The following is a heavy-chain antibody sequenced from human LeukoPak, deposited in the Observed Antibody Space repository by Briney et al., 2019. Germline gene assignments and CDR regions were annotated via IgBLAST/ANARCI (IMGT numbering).Heavy chain of an antibody. Sequence: GGSLRLSCAASGFAFSNYGMQWVRQAPGKGLEWLAVISHDGSVKHYADSVKGRFTISRDNSKNTLWMEMNSLRGEDTAVYYCAKESTVMAAREIDSWGQGTLVTVSS. CDR2: ISHDGSVK. CDR1: GFAFSNYG. CDR3: AKESTVMAAREIDS. V-gene: IGHV3-30*18. D-gene: IGHD2-15*01. J-gene: IGHJ4*02.